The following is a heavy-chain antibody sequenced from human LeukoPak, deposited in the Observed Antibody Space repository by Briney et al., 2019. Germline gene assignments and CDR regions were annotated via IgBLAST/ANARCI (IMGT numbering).Heavy chain of an antibody. CDR1: GFTFSSYE. V-gene: IGHV3-48*03. D-gene: IGHD3-9*01. CDR3: AKLYYDILTGYYEDY. CDR2: ISSSGSTI. Sequence: GGSLRLSCAASGFTFSSYEMNWVRQAPGKGLEWVSYISSSGSTIYYADSVKGRFTISGDNAKNSLYLQMNSLRAEDTAVYYCAKLYYDILTGYYEDYWGQGTLVTVSS. J-gene: IGHJ4*02.